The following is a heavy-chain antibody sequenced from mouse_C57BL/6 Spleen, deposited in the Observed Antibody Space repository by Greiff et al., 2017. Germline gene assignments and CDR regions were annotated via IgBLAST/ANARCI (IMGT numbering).Heavy chain of an antibody. CDR3: AREEGLRPFYAMDY. V-gene: IGHV1-64*01. CDR1: GYTFTSYW. CDR2: IPPNSGST. Sequence: QVQLQQPGAELVKPGASVKLSCKASGYTFTSYWMHWVKQRPGQGLEWIGMIPPNSGSTNYNEKFKSKATLTVDKSSSTAYMQLSSLTSEDSAVYYCAREEGLRPFYAMDYWGQGTSVTVSS. D-gene: IGHD2-4*01. J-gene: IGHJ4*01.